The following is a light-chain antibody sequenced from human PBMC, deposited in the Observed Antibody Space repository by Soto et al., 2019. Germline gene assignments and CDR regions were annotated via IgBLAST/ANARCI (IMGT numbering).Light chain of an antibody. CDR2: KAS. J-gene: IGKJ1*01. V-gene: IGKV1-5*03. CDR3: QQYDVYST. CDR1: QSISSW. Sequence: IRMRQSPATLSASVGGTVTITCRASQSISSWLAWYQQKPGIAPKLLIYKASTLQSGVPSRFSGSGYGTVFTLTISRLQPDDYATYYCQQYDVYSTFGQGTKV.